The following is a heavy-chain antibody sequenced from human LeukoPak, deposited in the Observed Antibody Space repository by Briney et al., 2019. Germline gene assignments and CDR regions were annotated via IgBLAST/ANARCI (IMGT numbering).Heavy chain of an antibody. D-gene: IGHD2-2*01. CDR3: ARRTYQLLSYWFDP. J-gene: IGHJ5*02. V-gene: IGHV4-34*01. CDR2: INHSGST. CDR1: GGSFSGYY. Sequence: SETLSLTCAVYGGSFSGYYRSWIRQPPGKGLEWIGEINHSGSTNYNPSLKSRVTISVDTSKNQFSLKLSSVTAADTAVYYCARRTYQLLSYWFDPWGQGTLVTVSS.